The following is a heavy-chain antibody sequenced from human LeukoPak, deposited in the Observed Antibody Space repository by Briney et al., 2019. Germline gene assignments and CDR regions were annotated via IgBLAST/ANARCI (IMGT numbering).Heavy chain of an antibody. CDR3: ARDPGSGWPNDAFDI. CDR2: ISYDGSNK. D-gene: IGHD6-19*01. Sequence: PGRSLRLSCAASGFTFSSYAMHWVRQAPGKGLEWVAVISYDGSNKYYADSVKGRFTISRDNSKNTLYLQMNSLRAEDTAVYYCARDPGSGWPNDAFDIWGQGTMVTVSS. CDR1: GFTFSSYA. V-gene: IGHV3-30-3*01. J-gene: IGHJ3*02.